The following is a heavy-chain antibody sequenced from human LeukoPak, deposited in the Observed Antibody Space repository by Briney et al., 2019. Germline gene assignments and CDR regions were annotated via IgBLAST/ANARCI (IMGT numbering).Heavy chain of an antibody. CDR2: ISGSGGST. V-gene: IGHV3-23*01. CDR1: GFTFSSYA. D-gene: IGHD3-10*01. J-gene: IGHJ4*01. CDR3: ARHRGHWLPYYYFDC. Sequence: AGGSLRLSCAASGFTFSSYAMSWVRQAPGKGLEWVSAISGSGGSTYYADSVKGRFTISRDNSKNTLYLQMNSLRAEDTAVYYCARHRGHWLPYYYFDCWGQGTLVTVSS.